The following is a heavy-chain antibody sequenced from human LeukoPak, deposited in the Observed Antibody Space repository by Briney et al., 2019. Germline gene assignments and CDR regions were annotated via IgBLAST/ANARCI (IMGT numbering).Heavy chain of an antibody. V-gene: IGHV3-30*04. CDR3: ARAKIAAAPPDY. Sequence: GGSLRPSCAASGFTFSSYAMHWVRQAPGKGLEWEAVISYDGSNKYYADSVKGRFTISRDNSKDTLYLQMNSLRAEDTAVYYCARAKIAAAPPDYWGQGTLVSVSS. D-gene: IGHD6-13*01. CDR1: GFTFSSYA. CDR2: ISYDGSNK. J-gene: IGHJ4*02.